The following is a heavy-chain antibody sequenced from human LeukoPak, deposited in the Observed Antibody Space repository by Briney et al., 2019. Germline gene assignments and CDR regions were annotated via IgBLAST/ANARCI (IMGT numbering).Heavy chain of an antibody. V-gene: IGHV3-30*18. Sequence: QPGGSRRLSCAASGFTFSSYGMHWVRQAPGKGLEWVAVISYDGSNKYYADSVKGRFTISRDNSKNTLYLQMNSLRAEDTAVYYCAKVITMVRGVIPRTDAYYYYGMDVWGQGTTVTVSS. J-gene: IGHJ6*02. CDR2: ISYDGSNK. CDR1: GFTFSSYG. CDR3: AKVITMVRGVIPRTDAYYYYGMDV. D-gene: IGHD3-10*01.